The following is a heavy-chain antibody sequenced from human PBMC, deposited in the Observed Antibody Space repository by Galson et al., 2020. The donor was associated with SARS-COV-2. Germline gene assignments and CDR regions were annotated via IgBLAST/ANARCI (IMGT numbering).Heavy chain of an antibody. V-gene: IGHV3-48*03. D-gene: IGHD1-1*01. CDR1: GFTFRLYE. Sequence: GESLKISCVASGFTFRLYEMNWVRQAPGKGLEWVSYISGSGGTIHYADSVKGRFTMSRDNAKTSVSLQMNNLRVDDTAVYYCVRDISVLEVTMKPFDFWGQGTLVIVSS. CDR3: VRDISVLEVTMKPFDF. J-gene: IGHJ4*02. CDR2: ISGSGGTI.